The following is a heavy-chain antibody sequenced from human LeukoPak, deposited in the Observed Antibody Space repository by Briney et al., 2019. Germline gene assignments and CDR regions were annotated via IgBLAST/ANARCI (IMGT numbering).Heavy chain of an antibody. V-gene: IGHV3-23*01. CDR2: ISERGGST. CDR3: AKRGVVIRGILVIGYHQEAYHYDF. J-gene: IGHJ4*02. D-gene: IGHD3-10*01. CDR1: GISLSNDG. Sequence: GGSLRLSCVVSGISLSNDGMTWVRQAPGKGLEWVSYISERGGSTTYADSVKGRFTISRDTSLNTLYLQMNNLRAEDTAVYFCAKRGVVIRGILVIGYHQEAYHYDFWGQGVLVTVSS.